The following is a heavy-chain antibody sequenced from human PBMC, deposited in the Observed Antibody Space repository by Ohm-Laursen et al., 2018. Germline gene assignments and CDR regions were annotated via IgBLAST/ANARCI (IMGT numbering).Heavy chain of an antibody. CDR2: ILYDGRNE. J-gene: IGHJ2*01. CDR1: GFTFSTYG. Sequence: SLRLSCAASGFTFSTYGMHWVRQAPGKGLEWMTLILYDGRNEYYADSVKGRFTTSRDNSKNTLYLQMNSLRVEDTAVYYCARDLGKTRYFDLWGRGTLVTVSS. CDR3: ARDLGKTRYFDL. V-gene: IGHV3-30*12.